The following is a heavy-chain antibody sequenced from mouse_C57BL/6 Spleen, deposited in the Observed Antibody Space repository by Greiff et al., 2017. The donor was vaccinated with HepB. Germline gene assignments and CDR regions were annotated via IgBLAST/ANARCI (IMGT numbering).Heavy chain of an antibody. D-gene: IGHD1-1*01. V-gene: IGHV5-9-1*02. CDR2: ISSGGDYI. J-gene: IGHJ3*01. CDR1: GFTFSSYA. CDR3: TREDYGSSYEGFAD. Sequence: DVMLVESGEGLVKPGGSLKLSCAASGFTFSSYAMSWVRQTPEKRLEWVAYISSGGDYIYYADTVKGRFTISRDNARNTLYLQMSSLKSEDTAMYYCTREDYGSSYEGFADWGQGTLVTVSA.